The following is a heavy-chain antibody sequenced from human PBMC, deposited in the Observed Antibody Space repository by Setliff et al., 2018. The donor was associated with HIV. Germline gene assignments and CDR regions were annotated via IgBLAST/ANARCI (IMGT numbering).Heavy chain of an antibody. CDR1: GGSFSGYY. J-gene: IGHJ4*02. D-gene: IGHD3-10*01. V-gene: IGHV4-34*12. CDR2: IIHSGST. Sequence: PSETLSLTCAVYGGSFSGYYWSWIRQPPGKGLEWIGEIIHSGSTNYNPSLKSRVTISVDTSKNQFSLKLSSVTAADTAVYYCARVNTMVRGAIGYWGQGTLVTVSS. CDR3: ARVNTMVRGAIGY.